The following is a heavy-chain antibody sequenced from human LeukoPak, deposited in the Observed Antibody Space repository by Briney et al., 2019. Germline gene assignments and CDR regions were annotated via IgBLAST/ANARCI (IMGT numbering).Heavy chain of an antibody. CDR3: ARDVDDYGDYVGVDY. Sequence: GGSLRLSCAGSGFTFSRHWMSWVRQAPGKGLEWVANIKEDGSEKYYVDSVKGRFTISRDNAKNSLYLQMNSLRAEDTAVYYCARDVDDYGDYVGVDYWGQGTLVTVSS. J-gene: IGHJ4*02. V-gene: IGHV3-7*01. CDR2: IKEDGSEK. D-gene: IGHD4-17*01. CDR1: GFTFSRHW.